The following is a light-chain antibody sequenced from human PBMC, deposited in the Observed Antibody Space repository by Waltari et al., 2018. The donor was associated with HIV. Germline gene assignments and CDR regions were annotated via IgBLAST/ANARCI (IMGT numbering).Light chain of an antibody. V-gene: IGKV3-11*01. CDR1: QSVSSF. Sequence: EIVLTQSPATLSLSPGERATLSCRASQSVSSFLAWYQQKPGQAPRLLIYDTSKRATGIPARFSGSGSETDFTLTISSLEPEDFAVYYCQQRSSWPMTVGQGTRLEIK. J-gene: IGKJ5*01. CDR3: QQRSSWPMT. CDR2: DTS.